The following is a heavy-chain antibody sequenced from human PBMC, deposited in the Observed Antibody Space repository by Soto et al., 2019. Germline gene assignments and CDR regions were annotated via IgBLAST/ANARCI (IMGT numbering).Heavy chain of an antibody. CDR3: VRRASGPFDV. Sequence: SETLSLTCTVSGGSVSSNSYSWGWIRQSPGKGLEWIGEIYYSGNTNYSPSLESRVTMSVDKSKNQFSLKLTSVTAADTAVYYCVRRASGPFDVWGQGTMVTVSS. CDR2: IYYSGNT. V-gene: IGHV4-39*07. CDR1: GGSVSSNSYS. D-gene: IGHD2-8*02. J-gene: IGHJ3*01.